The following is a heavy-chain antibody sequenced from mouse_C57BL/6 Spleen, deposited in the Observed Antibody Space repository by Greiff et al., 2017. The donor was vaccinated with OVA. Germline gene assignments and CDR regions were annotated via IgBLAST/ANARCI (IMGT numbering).Heavy chain of an antibody. D-gene: IGHD2-4*01. CDR2: ISYSGST. V-gene: IGHV3-1*01. Sequence: EVHLVESGPGMVKPSQSLSLTCTVTGYSITSGYDWHWIRHFPGNKLEWMGYISYSGSTNYNPSLKSRISITHDTSKNHFFLKLNSVTTEDTATYYCARGTGDYDWFAYWGQGTLVTVSA. CDR3: ARGTGDYDWFAY. CDR1: GYSITSGYD. J-gene: IGHJ3*01.